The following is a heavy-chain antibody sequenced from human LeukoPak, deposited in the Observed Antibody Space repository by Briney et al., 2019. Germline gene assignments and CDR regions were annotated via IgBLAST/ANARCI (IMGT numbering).Heavy chain of an antibody. CDR3: ARRGYYDSSGYLFDY. J-gene: IGHJ4*02. CDR2: ISTSGSTI. V-gene: IGHV3-48*03. CDR1: GFTFSSYE. Sequence: GGSLRLSRAASGFTFSSYEMNWVRRAPGKGLEWVSYISTSGSTIYHADSVKGRFTISRDNAKNSLFLQMNSLRAEDTAVYYCARRGYYDSSGYLFDYWGQGTLVTVSS. D-gene: IGHD3-22*01.